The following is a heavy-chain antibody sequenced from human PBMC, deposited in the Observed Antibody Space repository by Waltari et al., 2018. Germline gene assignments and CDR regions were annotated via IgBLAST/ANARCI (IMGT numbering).Heavy chain of an antibody. V-gene: IGHV4-34*01. D-gene: IGHD6-13*01. CDR2: INHSGST. J-gene: IGHJ4*02. CDR3: ASPPAAGSDY. Sequence: QVQLQQWGAGLLKPSETLSLTCAVYGGSFSGYYWSWIRQPPGKGLEWIGEINHSGSTNYNPSLKSRVTISVDTSKNQFSLKLSSVTAADTAVYYCASPPAAGSDYWGQGTLVTVSS. CDR1: GGSFSGYY.